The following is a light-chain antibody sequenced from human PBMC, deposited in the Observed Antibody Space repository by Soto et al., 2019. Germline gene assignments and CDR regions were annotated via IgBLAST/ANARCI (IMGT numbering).Light chain of an antibody. Sequence: EIVMTQSPATLSVSPGERATLSCRASQSVTNYLTWYQQKPGQAPRLLIYEASNRATGIPARFSGSGSGTDFTLTISNLEPEDFAVYYCQQRTYWPWTFGQGTKV. CDR2: EAS. V-gene: IGKV3-11*01. J-gene: IGKJ1*01. CDR3: QQRTYWPWT. CDR1: QSVTNY.